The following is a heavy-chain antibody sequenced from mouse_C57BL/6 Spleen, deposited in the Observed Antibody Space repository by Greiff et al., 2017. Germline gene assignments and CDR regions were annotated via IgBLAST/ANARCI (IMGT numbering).Heavy chain of an antibody. CDR2: ILTGSGST. D-gene: IGHD1-1*02. V-gene: IGHV1-9*01. J-gene: IGHJ2*01. CDR3: ARRGGSWETRYFDY. Sequence: QVQLQQSGAELMKPGASVKLSCKATGYTFTGYWIEWVKQRPGHGLEWIGEILTGSGSTNYNEKFKGQATFTSETSSNTAYIQLSNPTTEDSAIYYCARRGGSWETRYFDYWGQGTTLTVSS. CDR1: GYTFTGYW.